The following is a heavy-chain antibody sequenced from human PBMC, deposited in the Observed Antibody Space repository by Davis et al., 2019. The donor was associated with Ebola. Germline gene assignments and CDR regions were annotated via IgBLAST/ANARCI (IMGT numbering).Heavy chain of an antibody. CDR2: IIPILGIS. V-gene: IGHV1-69*04. Sequence: SVKVSCKASGGTFSSYAISWVRQAPGQGLEWMGRIIPILGISKYVQKFQGRVKINADESTSTAYMELSSLRSEDTAVYYCARVVVDTAFIVWYYGMDVWGKGTTVTVSS. CDR3: ARVVVDTAFIVWYYGMDV. D-gene: IGHD5-18*01. J-gene: IGHJ6*04. CDR1: GGTFSSYA.